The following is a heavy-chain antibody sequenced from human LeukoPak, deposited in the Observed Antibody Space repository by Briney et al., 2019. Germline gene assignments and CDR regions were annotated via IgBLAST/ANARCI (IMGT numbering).Heavy chain of an antibody. Sequence: PSETLSLTCTVSGASISSSGSSWGWVRQPPGKGPEWIGSIYYSGLTYDNPSLKSRVSISVDPSKNHFSLKASSVTAADTAVYYCASGTFDDYGDYDRGDYFDHWGQGTLVIVSS. CDR3: ASGTFDDYGDYDRGDYFDH. D-gene: IGHD4-17*01. CDR1: GASISSSGSS. J-gene: IGHJ4*02. V-gene: IGHV4-39*02. CDR2: IYYSGLT.